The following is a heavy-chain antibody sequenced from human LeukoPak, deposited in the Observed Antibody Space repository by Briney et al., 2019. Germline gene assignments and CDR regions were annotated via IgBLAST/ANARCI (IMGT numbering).Heavy chain of an antibody. CDR3: AKDFGRNIGGPGY. CDR1: GFAFSTYT. D-gene: IGHD2-15*01. V-gene: IGHV3-23*01. J-gene: IGHJ4*02. CDR2: ISGDGGST. Sequence: GGSVRLSCEASGFAFSTYTMAWVHQAPGGGLEWVSGISGDGGSTYYADSVKGRFAISRDNSKSTLYLQMNSLRAEDTAVYSCAKDFGRNIGGPGYWGRGTLVTVSS.